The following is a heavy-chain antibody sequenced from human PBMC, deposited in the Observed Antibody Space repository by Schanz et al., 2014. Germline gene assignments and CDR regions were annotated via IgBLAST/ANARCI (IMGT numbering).Heavy chain of an antibody. D-gene: IGHD3-10*01. Sequence: QVQLVQSGSELKKPGASVKVSCKASGYTFTNYAINWVRQAPGQGLEWMGWINTNTGNPTYAQAFTGRFLFSLDTSAKTAYLQISSLEADDTAVYYCARRGIRGVFSSFDYWGLGTLVTVSS. V-gene: IGHV7-4-1*02. CDR3: ARRGIRGVFSSFDY. J-gene: IGHJ4*02. CDR2: INTNTGNP. CDR1: GYTFTNYA.